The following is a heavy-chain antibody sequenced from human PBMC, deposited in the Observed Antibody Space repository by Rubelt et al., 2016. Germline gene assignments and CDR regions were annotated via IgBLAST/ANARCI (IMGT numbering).Heavy chain of an antibody. CDR3: ARGPQWLADY. V-gene: IGHV1-69*01. CDR1: GGTFSSYT. D-gene: IGHD6-19*01. J-gene: IGHJ4*02. CDR2: IIPILATT. Sequence: QVQLVQSGAEVKKPGSSVKVSCKTSGGTFSSYTISWVRQAPGQGLEWMGGIIPILATTKNEQRVQGRRTITADASTSTAYMELSGLKCEDTAVYYCARGPQWLADYWGQGTLVTVSS.